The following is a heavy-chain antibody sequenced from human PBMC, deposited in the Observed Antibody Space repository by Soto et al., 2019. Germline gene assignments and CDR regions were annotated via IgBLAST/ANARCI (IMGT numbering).Heavy chain of an antibody. D-gene: IGHD4-4*01. CDR3: AHWDSSNGLDV. V-gene: IGHV2-5*02. CDR2: IYWDDDR. Sequence: QITLEESGPTLVKPTQNLTLTCNFAGFSLYTSGVGVGWIRPPPGKALECLGIIYWDDDRRYSPSLESRLTISKDTSRNLVVLTMTNMGPLDTATYYCAHWDSSNGLDVWGPGTTVTVS. J-gene: IGHJ6*02. CDR1: GFSLYTSGVG.